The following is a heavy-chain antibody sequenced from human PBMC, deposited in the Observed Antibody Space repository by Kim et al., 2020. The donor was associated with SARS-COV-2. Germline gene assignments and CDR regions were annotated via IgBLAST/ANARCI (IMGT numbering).Heavy chain of an antibody. V-gene: IGHV1-46*01. Sequence: AQKFQGRVTMTRDTSTSTVYMELSSLRSEDTAVYYCARVLSIVYYYGMDVWGQGTTVTVSS. CDR3: ARVLSIVYYYGMDV. D-gene: IGHD1-26*01. J-gene: IGHJ6*02.